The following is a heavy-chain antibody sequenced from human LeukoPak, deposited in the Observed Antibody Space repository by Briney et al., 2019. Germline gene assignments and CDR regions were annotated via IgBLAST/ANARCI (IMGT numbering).Heavy chain of an antibody. CDR2: ISAYNGNT. V-gene: IGHV1-18*01. D-gene: IGHD2-2*01. CDR3: ARDWWYCSSTSCYAVFYYYGMDV. CDR1: GYTFTSYG. Sequence: ASVKVSCKASGYTFTSYGISWVRQAPGQGREWMGWISAYNGNTNYAQKLQGRVTMTTDTSTSTAYMELRSLRSDDTAVYYCARDWWYCSSTSCYAVFYYYGMDVWGQGTTVTVSS. J-gene: IGHJ6*02.